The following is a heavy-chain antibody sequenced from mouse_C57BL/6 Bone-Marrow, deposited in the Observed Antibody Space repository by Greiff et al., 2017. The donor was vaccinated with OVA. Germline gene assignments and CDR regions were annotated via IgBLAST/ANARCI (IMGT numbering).Heavy chain of an antibody. CDR2: IYPSDSET. CDR1: GYTFTSYW. J-gene: IGHJ1*03. CDR3: ARYYYGSRRYVDV. V-gene: IGHV1-61*01. Sequence: QVQLQQPGAELVRPGSSVKLSCKASGYTFTSYWMDWVKQRPGQGLEWIGNIYPSDSETHYNQKFKDKATLTVDKSSSTAYMQLSSLTSEDSAVYYCARYYYGSRRYVDVWGTGTTVTVSS. D-gene: IGHD1-1*01.